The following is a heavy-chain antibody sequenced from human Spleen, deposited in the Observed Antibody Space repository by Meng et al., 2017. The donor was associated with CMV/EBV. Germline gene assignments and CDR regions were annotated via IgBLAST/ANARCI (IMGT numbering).Heavy chain of an antibody. J-gene: IGHJ5*02. Sequence: VLLEESGPGLVTPSASLSPTCTVSGGSISSYYWSWIRQPAGKGLEWIGRIYTSGSTNYNPSLKSRVTMSVDTSKNQFSLKLSSVTAADTAVYYCARDGVRWRYFNWFDPWGQGTLVTVSS. CDR3: ARDGVRWRYFNWFDP. CDR1: GGSISSYY. CDR2: IYTSGST. D-gene: IGHD2/OR15-2a*01. V-gene: IGHV4-4*07.